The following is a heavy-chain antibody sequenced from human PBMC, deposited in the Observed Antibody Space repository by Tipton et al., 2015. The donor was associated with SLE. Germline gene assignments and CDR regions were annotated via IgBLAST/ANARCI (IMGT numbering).Heavy chain of an antibody. V-gene: IGHV4-59*01. Sequence: TLSLTCTVSGGSISNYYWSWIRQPPGKGLEWIGYIYYSGSTNYNPSLKSRVTISVDTSKNQFSLKLNSVAAADTAVYYCARGPIYYYDSSGYYPFDYWGQGTLVTVSS. CDR3: ARGPIYYYDSSGYYPFDY. CDR1: GGSISNYY. D-gene: IGHD3-22*01. CDR2: IYYSGST. J-gene: IGHJ4*02.